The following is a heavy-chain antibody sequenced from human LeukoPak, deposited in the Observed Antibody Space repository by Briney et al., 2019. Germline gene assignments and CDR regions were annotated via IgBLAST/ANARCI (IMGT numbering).Heavy chain of an antibody. CDR1: GFTFSYYG. CDR3: AKRQPYYFDY. Sequence: GPLRLSCAASGFTFSYYGMSWVRQAPGKGLEWVSSVNSGDGTYYADSVRGRFTISRDKSRNTLYLQMNSLRADDTAIYYCAKRQPYYFDYWSQGTLVTVSS. CDR2: VNSGDGT. V-gene: IGHV3-23*01. D-gene: IGHD1-1*01. J-gene: IGHJ4*02.